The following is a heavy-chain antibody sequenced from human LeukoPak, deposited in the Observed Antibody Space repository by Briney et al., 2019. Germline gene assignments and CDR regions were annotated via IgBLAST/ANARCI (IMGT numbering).Heavy chain of an antibody. CDR1: GFAFSPYA. CDR2: ITGDSNTI. Sequence: PGGSLRLSCAASGFAFSPYAMNWVRQAPGKGLEWVSFITGDSNTIYYADSMKGRFTVSRDNAENSLYLQMNSLSAEDTAVYYCARDRMGGSFDYWGRGTLVTVSS. D-gene: IGHD2-15*01. J-gene: IGHJ4*02. CDR3: ARDRMGGSFDY. V-gene: IGHV3-48*01.